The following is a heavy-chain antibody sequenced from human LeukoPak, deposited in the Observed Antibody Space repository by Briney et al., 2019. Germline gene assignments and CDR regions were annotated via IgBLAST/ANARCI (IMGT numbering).Heavy chain of an antibody. Sequence: GGSLRLSCAASGLIFSSYWMHWIRQPPGKGLVWVARINSEGKTTTYADSVKGRFTISRDNAKNTLYLQMNSLRGEDTAVYYCARDLDGSGNYHWFDPWGQGTLVSVSS. V-gene: IGHV3-74*01. CDR3: ARDLDGSGNYHWFDP. CDR1: GLIFSSYW. D-gene: IGHD3-10*01. CDR2: INSEGKTT. J-gene: IGHJ5*02.